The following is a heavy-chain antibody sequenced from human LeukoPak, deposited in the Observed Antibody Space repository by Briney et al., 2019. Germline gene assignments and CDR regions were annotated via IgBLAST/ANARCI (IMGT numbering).Heavy chain of an antibody. V-gene: IGHV1-46*01. J-gene: IGHJ6*03. Sequence: ASVKVSCKASGYTFTSYYMHWVRQAPGQGLEWMGIINPSGGSTNYAQKFQGRVTMTRDTSTSTVYMELSSLRSEDTAVYYCARGGMVGRKYYYYYMDVWSKGTTVTVS. CDR3: ARGGMVGRKYYYYYMDV. CDR1: GYTFTSYY. D-gene: IGHD2-8*01. CDR2: INPSGGST.